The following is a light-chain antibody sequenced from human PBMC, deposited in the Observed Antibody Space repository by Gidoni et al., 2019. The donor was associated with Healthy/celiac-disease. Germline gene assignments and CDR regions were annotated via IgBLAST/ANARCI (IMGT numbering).Light chain of an antibody. V-gene: IGKV1-39*01. Sequence: DIQMTQSPSSLSASVGDRVTITCRASQSISSYLNWYQQKPGKAPKLLIYAASSVQSGVPSRFSGSVSGTDFTLTISSLQPEDFATYYCQQSYSTPITFGQGTKVEIK. CDR3: QQSYSTPIT. J-gene: IGKJ1*01. CDR2: AAS. CDR1: QSISSY.